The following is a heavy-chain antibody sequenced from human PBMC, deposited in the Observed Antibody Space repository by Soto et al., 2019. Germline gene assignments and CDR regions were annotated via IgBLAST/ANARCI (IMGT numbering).Heavy chain of an antibody. CDR2: VSDGGDST. Sequence: EVHLLESGGGLVQSGGSLRLSCAASRFTFSNYAMTWVRQAPGKGLEWVSVVSDGGDSTYYAASVRGRFTISRDISKDTLYLQMNSLRAEDTAVYYCAKVVIYGDHRAGAFDIWGRGTMVTVSS. D-gene: IGHD4-17*01. J-gene: IGHJ3*02. CDR3: AKVVIYGDHRAGAFDI. V-gene: IGHV3-23*01. CDR1: RFTFSNYA.